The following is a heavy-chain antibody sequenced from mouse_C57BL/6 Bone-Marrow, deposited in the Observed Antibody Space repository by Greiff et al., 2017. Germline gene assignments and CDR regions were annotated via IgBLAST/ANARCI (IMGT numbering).Heavy chain of an antibody. V-gene: IGHV5-6*01. J-gene: IGHJ1*03. CDR3: ARDDWYFDV. CDR1: GFTFSSYG. CDR2: ISSGGSYT. Sequence: EVQRVESGGVLVKPGGSLKLSCAASGFTFSSYGMSWFRQTPDKRLEWVATISSGGSYTYYPDGVKGRFTISRDNAKNTLYLQMSSLKSEDTAMYYCARDDWYFDVWGKGTTVTVSS.